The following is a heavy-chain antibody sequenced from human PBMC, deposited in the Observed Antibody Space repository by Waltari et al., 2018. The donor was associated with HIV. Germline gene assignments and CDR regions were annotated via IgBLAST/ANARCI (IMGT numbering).Heavy chain of an antibody. Sequence: EVQLVESGGGLVQPGGSLRLSCAASGFTFSSYWMSWVRQAPGKGLEGVANRKQDGSEKDYVDSVNGRFTISRDNAENSLYLQMNSLRAEDTAVYYCARGGFYGSGSKVNWGQGTLVTVSS. CDR2: RKQDGSEK. D-gene: IGHD3-10*01. CDR1: GFTFSSYW. V-gene: IGHV3-7*04. CDR3: ARGGFYGSGSKVN. J-gene: IGHJ4*02.